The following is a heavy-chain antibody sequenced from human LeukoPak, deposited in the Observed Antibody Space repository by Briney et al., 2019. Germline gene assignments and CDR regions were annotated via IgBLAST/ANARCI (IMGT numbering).Heavy chain of an antibody. CDR2: ISAYNGNT. CDR3: AREAARRGVFDY. D-gene: IGHD6-6*01. J-gene: IGHJ4*02. V-gene: IGHV1-18*01. Sequence: ASVKVSCKASGYTFTSYGTSWVRQAPGQGLEWMGWISAYNGNTNYAQKLQGRVTMTTDTSTSTAYMELRSLRSDDTAVYYCAREAARRGVFDYWGQGTLVTVSS. CDR1: GYTFTSYG.